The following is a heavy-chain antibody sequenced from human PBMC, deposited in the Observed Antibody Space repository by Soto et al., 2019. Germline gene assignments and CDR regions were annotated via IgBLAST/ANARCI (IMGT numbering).Heavy chain of an antibody. CDR3: ARDRGRDYYYYGMDV. Sequence: SETLSLTCTVSGGSITSSYWSWIRRPPGKGLEWIAYIYDTGISGYTPSTSYNPSLKSRVTMSVDTSKSQFSLKVSSVTAADTAVYYCARDRGRDYYYYGMDVWGQGTTVTVSS. D-gene: IGHD1-26*01. CDR1: GGSITSSY. CDR2: IYDTGISGYTPST. J-gene: IGHJ6*02. V-gene: IGHV4-59*12.